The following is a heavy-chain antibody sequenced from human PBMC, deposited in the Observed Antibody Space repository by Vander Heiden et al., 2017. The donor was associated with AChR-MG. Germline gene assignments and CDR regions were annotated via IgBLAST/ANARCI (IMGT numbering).Heavy chain of an antibody. Sequence: ELQLGEYGGVLVQPGGSLRLFGPPRDSSVRNNSITWPRQAPGKGLEWVSVIYSGGSTYYADSAKGRFTISRDNSKNTLYLQMNSLRAEDTAVYYCARGTYNRGAFDIWGQGTMVTVSS. CDR3: ARGTYNRGAFDI. CDR2: IYSGGST. V-gene: IGHV3-66*02. J-gene: IGHJ3*02. CDR1: DSSVRNNS. D-gene: IGHD1-20*01.